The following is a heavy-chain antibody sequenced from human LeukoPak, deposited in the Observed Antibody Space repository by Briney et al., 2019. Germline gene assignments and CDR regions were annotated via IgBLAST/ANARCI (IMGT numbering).Heavy chain of an antibody. V-gene: IGHV1-69*13. D-gene: IGHD6-13*01. J-gene: IGHJ5*02. Sequence: GASVKVSCKASGGTFNNYPISWVRQAPGQGLEWMGGIIPIFGTTNYVPKFQGRVTFTADESTSTVYMELSSLRSEDTAVYYCARVGGGSSTWYGWFDPWGQGTLVTVSS. CDR2: IIPIFGTT. CDR1: GGTFNNYP. CDR3: ARVGGGSSTWYGWFDP.